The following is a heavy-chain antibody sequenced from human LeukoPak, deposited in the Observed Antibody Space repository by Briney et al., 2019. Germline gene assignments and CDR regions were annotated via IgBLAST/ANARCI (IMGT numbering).Heavy chain of an antibody. J-gene: IGHJ3*01. V-gene: IGHV3-30*03. CDR1: GFTFSSYG. CDR2: ISYDGSNK. CDR3: ASGYLWFGELF. D-gene: IGHD3-10*01. Sequence: GRSLRLSCAASGFTFSSYGMHWVRQAPGKGLEWVAVISYDGSNKYYADSVKGRFTISRDNSKNTLYLQMNSLRAEDTAVYYCASGYLWFGELFWGQGTMVTVSS.